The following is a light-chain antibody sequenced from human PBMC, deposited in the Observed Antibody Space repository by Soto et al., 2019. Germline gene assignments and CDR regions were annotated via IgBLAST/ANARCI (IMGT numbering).Light chain of an antibody. J-gene: IGLJ2*01. V-gene: IGLV4-69*01. Sequence: QLVLTQSPSASASLGASVKLTCTLSSRHNSYAIAWHQQQPEKGPRYLMKLNSDGRHTKGDGIPDRFSGSSSGTERYLTISSLQSEDEADYYCQTWGTGILVFGGGTKLTVL. CDR2: LNSDGRH. CDR1: SRHNSYA. CDR3: QTWGTGILV.